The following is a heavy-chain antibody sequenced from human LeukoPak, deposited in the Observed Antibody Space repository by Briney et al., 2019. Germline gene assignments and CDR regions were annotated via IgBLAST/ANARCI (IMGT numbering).Heavy chain of an antibody. D-gene: IGHD3-3*01. Sequence: GASVKVSCKASGGTFSSYAISWVRQAPGQGLEWMGRIIPIFGTANYAQKIQGRVTITTDESTSTAYIELRSLRSEDTPEYYFARRRTFSPTYYDIWSGDNYYFDYWVQGTKVSDSS. CDR1: GGTFSSYA. CDR2: IIPIFGTA. J-gene: IGHJ4*02. V-gene: IGHV1-69*05. CDR3: ARRRTFSPTYYDIWSGDNYYFDY.